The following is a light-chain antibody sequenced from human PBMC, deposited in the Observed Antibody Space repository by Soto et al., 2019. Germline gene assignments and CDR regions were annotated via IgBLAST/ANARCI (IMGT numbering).Light chain of an antibody. Sequence: IQMTQSPSTLSSSVGDRVTITCRASDSISPWVAWYQQKPGKAPKVLIYKASTLKSGVPSRFSGSGSGTEFTLTISSLQPDDFATYYCQHYNSYSEAFGQGTKVDIK. CDR1: DSISPW. CDR2: KAS. V-gene: IGKV1-5*03. J-gene: IGKJ1*01. CDR3: QHYNSYSEA.